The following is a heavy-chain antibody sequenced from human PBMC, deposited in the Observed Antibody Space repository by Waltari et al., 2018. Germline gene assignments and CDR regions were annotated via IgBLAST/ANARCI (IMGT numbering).Heavy chain of an antibody. CDR3: TRHLPGYSSLPDS. Sequence: EVQLVESGCSLEHPCLSMKPACLGSGCTFGDYAMSWFRQGTGKGMEWVGLIRSNAYDGKSEYVASGKGRFTSSRDDFKRIAYLQMNSLKTDDTAMYFCTRHLPGYSSLPDSWGQGTLVTVSS. CDR1: GCTFGDYA. CDR2: IRSNAYDGKS. J-gene: IGHJ4*02. D-gene: IGHD3-22*01. V-gene: IGHV3-49*03.